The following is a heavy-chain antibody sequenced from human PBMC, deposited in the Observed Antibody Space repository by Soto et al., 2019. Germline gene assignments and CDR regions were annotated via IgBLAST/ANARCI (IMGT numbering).Heavy chain of an antibody. D-gene: IGHD3-9*01. CDR3: AREQDFDSYAFDI. Sequence: SGTLSLTCTVSGGSISISSYYWSWIRQPPGKGLEWIGYIYYSGSTNYNPSLKSRVTISVDTSKNQFSLKLSSVTAADTAVYYCAREQDFDSYAFDIWGQGTMVTVSS. V-gene: IGHV4-61*01. J-gene: IGHJ3*02. CDR2: IYYSGST. CDR1: GGSISISSYY.